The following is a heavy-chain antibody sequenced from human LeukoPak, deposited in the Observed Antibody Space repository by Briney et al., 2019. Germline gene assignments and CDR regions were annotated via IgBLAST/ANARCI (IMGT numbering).Heavy chain of an antibody. D-gene: IGHD2-2*01. J-gene: IGHJ5*02. V-gene: IGHV1-18*01. CDR3: ARSYCSSTSCFRFDP. Sequence: ASVKVSCKASGYTFTSYGISWVRQAPGQGLEWMGWISAYNGNTNYAQKLQGRVTMTTDTSTSTAYMELSSLRSDDTAVYYCARSYCSSTSCFRFDPWGQGTLVTVSS. CDR1: GYTFTSYG. CDR2: ISAYNGNT.